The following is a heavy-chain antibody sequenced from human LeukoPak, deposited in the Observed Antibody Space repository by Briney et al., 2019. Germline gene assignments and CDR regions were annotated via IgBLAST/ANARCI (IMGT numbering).Heavy chain of an antibody. CDR1: GYIFTSNW. CDR2: IYPGDSDT. V-gene: IGHV5-51*01. CDR3: ARHEREAEPYI. J-gene: IGHJ3*02. Sequence: GESLKISCKGSGYIFTSNWIGWVRQMPGKGLEWVGIIYPGDSDTRYSPSFQGQVTISADKSINTAYLQWSSLKASDIAMYYCARHEREAEPYIWGQGTMVTVSS. D-gene: IGHD1-26*01.